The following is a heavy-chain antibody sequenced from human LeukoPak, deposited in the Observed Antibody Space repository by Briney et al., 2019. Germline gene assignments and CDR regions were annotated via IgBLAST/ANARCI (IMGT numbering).Heavy chain of an antibody. Sequence: GGSLRLSCAASGFTFSIYAMTWVRQAPGKGLEWVSGISGRDGSTYYADSVKGRFTISRDNSKNTLFLEMNSLRADDTAVYYCARDRYSSGWYGWGQGTLVTVSS. CDR2: ISGRDGST. CDR3: ARDRYSSGWYG. J-gene: IGHJ4*02. D-gene: IGHD6-19*01. CDR1: GFTFSIYA. V-gene: IGHV3-23*01.